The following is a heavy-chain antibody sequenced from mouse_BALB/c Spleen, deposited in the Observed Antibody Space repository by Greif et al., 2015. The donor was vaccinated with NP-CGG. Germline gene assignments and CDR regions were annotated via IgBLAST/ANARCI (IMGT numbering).Heavy chain of an antibody. D-gene: IGHD2-14*01. CDR2: ISSGGSYT. CDR3: ARREYDDYFDY. J-gene: IGHJ2*01. CDR1: GFTFSSYG. Sequence: EVKLMESGGDLVKPGGSLKLSCAASGFTFSSYGMSWVRQTPDKRLEWVATISSGGSYTYYPDSVKGRFTISRDNTKNTLYLQMSSLKSEDTAMYYCARREYDDYFDYWGQGTTLTVSS. V-gene: IGHV5-6*02.